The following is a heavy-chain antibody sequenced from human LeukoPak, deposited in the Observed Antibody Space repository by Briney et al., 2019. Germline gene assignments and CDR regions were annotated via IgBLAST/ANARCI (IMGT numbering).Heavy chain of an antibody. J-gene: IGHJ4*02. D-gene: IGHD3-22*01. Sequence: ASVKVSCKASGYTFTSYYMHWVRQAPGPGLEWMGIINPSGGSTSYAQKFQGRVTMTRDTSTSTVYMELSSLRSEDTAVYYCARAPYYYDSSGYYSDFDYWGQGTLVTVSS. CDR3: ARAPYYYDSSGYYSDFDY. CDR1: GYTFTSYY. V-gene: IGHV1-46*03. CDR2: INPSGGST.